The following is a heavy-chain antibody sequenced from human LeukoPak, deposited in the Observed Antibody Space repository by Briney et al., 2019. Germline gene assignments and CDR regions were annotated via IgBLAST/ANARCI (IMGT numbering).Heavy chain of an antibody. CDR3: ASRDYYDSSGYYDAFDI. J-gene: IGHJ3*02. D-gene: IGHD3-22*01. CDR2: ISGSGGST. V-gene: IGHV3-23*01. Sequence: GGSLRLSCAASGFTFSSYAMSWVRQAPGKGLEWVSAISGSGGSTYYADSVKGRFTISRDNSKNTLYLQMNSLRGEDTAVYYCASRDYYDSSGYYDAFDIRGQGTMVTVSS. CDR1: GFTFSSYA.